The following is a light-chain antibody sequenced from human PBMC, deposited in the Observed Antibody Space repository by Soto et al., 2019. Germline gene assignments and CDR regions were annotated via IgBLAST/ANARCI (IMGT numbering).Light chain of an antibody. CDR2: GAS. Sequence: EIVMTQSPATLSVSPGERATLSCRASQSVSSNLAWYQQKPGQAPRLLIYGASTRATGIPARFSGSGSGTEFTLTISSLQSEDFEVYYCQQYNNWPGLTFGGGTKVEIK. CDR1: QSVSSN. CDR3: QQYNNWPGLT. V-gene: IGKV3-15*01. J-gene: IGKJ4*01.